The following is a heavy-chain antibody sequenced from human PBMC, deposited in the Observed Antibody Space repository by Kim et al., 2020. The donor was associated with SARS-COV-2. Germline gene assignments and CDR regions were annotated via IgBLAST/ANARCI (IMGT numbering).Heavy chain of an antibody. Sequence: ADSVKGRFIISRDNAKNSLYLQMNSLRDEDTAVYYCARDAMMTMVRGVADFWGQGTLVIVSS. V-gene: IGHV3-48*02. D-gene: IGHD3-10*01. J-gene: IGHJ4*02. CDR3: ARDAMMTMVRGVADF.